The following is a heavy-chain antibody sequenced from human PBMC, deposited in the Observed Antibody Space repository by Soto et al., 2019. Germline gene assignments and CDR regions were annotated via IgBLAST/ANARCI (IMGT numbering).Heavy chain of an antibody. J-gene: IGHJ4*02. CDR2: ISAYNGNT. D-gene: IGHD6-13*01. Sequence: QVQLVQSGAEVKKPGASVKVSCKASGYTFTSYGISWVRQAPGQGLEWMGWISAYNGNTNYAQKLQGRVTMTTDTSTSTAYMELRSVRSDDTAVYYCAREGSSSWYVSPGYYFDYWGQGNLVTVSS. V-gene: IGHV1-18*01. CDR3: AREGSSSWYVSPGYYFDY. CDR1: GYTFTSYG.